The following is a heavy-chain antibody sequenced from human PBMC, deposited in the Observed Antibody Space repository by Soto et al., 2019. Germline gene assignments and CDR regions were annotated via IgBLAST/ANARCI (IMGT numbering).Heavy chain of an antibody. J-gene: IGHJ5*02. Sequence: QTLTLTCTISGDSVSSNSAAWNWIRQSPSRGLEWLGRTYYRSKWYNDYAVSVKSRITINPDTSKNQFSLQLNSVTPEDTAVYYCARDSRVCSSTSCYSNWFDPWGQGTLVTVAS. CDR3: ARDSRVCSSTSCYSNWFDP. V-gene: IGHV6-1*01. D-gene: IGHD2-2*01. CDR1: GDSVSSNSAA. CDR2: TYYRSKWYN.